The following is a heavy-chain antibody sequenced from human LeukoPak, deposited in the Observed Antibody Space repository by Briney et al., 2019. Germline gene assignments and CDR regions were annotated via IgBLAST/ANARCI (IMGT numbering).Heavy chain of an antibody. CDR2: ISSSSSYI. Sequence: GGSLRLSCAASGFDFNNYVMHWVRQAPGKGLEWVSSISSSSSYIYYADSVKGRFTISRDNAKNSLYLQMNSLRAEDTAVYYCARVTRGSYYLFDYWGQGTLVTVSS. CDR3: ARVTRGSYYLFDY. CDR1: GFDFNNYV. J-gene: IGHJ4*02. V-gene: IGHV3-21*01. D-gene: IGHD1-26*01.